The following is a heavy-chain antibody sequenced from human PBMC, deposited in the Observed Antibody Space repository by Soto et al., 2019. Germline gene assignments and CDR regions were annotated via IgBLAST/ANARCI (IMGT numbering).Heavy chain of an antibody. V-gene: IGHV3-21*01. CDR2: ISSSSSYI. CDR1: GFTFSSYS. Sequence: GGSLRLSCAASGFTFSSYSMNWVRQAPGKGLEWVSSISSSSSYIYYADSVKGRFTISRDNAKNSLYLQMNSLRAEDTAVYYCARDGAGVVRSYPNYYYYGMDVGGQETTVTVS. D-gene: IGHD3-16*02. J-gene: IGHJ6*02. CDR3: ARDGAGVVRSYPNYYYYGMDV.